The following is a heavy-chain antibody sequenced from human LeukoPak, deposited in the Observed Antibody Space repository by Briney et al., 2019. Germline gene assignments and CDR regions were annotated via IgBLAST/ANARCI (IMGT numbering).Heavy chain of an antibody. CDR2: ISWNSGSI. D-gene: IGHD3-22*01. CDR1: GFTFSSSA. V-gene: IGHV3-9*01. Sequence: GGSLRLSCVASGFTFSSSAMNWVRQAPGKGLEWVSGISWNSGSIGYADSVKGRFTISRDNAKNSLYLQMNSLRAEDTALYYCAKDTYYYDSSGDFDYWGQGTLVTVSS. J-gene: IGHJ4*02. CDR3: AKDTYYYDSSGDFDY.